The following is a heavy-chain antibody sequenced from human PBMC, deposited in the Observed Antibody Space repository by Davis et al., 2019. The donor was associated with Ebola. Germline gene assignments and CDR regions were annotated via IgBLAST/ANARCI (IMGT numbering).Heavy chain of an antibody. V-gene: IGHV1-8*01. CDR1: GYTFTSYD. CDR3: AREWGLGYCNGGSCYKNYYYGMDV. J-gene: IGHJ6*02. Sequence: ASVKVSCKASGYTFTSYDINWVRQATGQGLEWMGWMNPNSGNTGYAQKFQGRVTMTRNTSISTAYMELSSLRSDDTAVYYCAREWGLGYCNGGSCYKNYYYGMDVWGQGTTVTVSS. CDR2: MNPNSGNT. D-gene: IGHD2-15*01.